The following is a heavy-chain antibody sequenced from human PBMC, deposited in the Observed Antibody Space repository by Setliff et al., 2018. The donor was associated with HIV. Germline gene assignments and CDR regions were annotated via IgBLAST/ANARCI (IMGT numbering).Heavy chain of an antibody. CDR3: VRAAAGLDI. D-gene: IGHD3-16*01. CDR1: DFNFGDFT. Sequence: PGGSLRLSCAGSDFNFGDFTVSWVRQAPGKGLEWVASIGITTYGGTTEYAASVQGRFTISRDDSKDSLFLQMNNLKTEDTAVYYCVRAAAGLDIWSQKILVTVSS. V-gene: IGHV3-49*04. J-gene: IGHJ4*02. CDR2: IGITTYGGTT.